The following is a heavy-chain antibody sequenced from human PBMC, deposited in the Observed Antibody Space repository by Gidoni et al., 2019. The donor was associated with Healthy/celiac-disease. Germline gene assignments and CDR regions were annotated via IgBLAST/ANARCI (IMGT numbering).Heavy chain of an antibody. V-gene: IGHV4-34*01. CDR3: ARHRRGYSYVTYYYFDY. CDR1: GGSFSGYY. CDR2: INHSGST. J-gene: IGHJ4*02. D-gene: IGHD5-18*01. Sequence: QVQLQQWGAGLLKPSETLSLTCAVYGGSFSGYYWSWIRQPPGKGLEWIGEINHSGSTNYNPSLKSRVTISVDTSKNQFSLKLSSVTAADTAVYYCARHRRGYSYVTYYYFDYWGQGTLVTVSS.